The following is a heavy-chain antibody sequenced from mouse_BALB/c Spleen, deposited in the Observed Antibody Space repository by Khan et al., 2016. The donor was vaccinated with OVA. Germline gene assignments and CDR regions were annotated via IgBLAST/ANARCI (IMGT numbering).Heavy chain of an antibody. Sequence: VRLQQSGAELVRPGALVKLSCKGSGFNIKDYYMQWVKQRPEQGLEWIGWIDPENGNSIYDPKFQGKATITADTFSNTAYLQLSRLTSEDHAVSDSRRSIRLYFDYWGQGTTVTVSA. D-gene: IGHD2-3*01. J-gene: IGHJ2*01. V-gene: IGHV14-1*02. CDR1: GFNIKDYY. CDR2: IDPENGNS. CDR3: RRSIRLYFDY.